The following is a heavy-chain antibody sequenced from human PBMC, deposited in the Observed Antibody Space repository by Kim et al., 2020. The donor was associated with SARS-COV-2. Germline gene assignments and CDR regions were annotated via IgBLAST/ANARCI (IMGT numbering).Heavy chain of an antibody. D-gene: IGHD3-22*01. V-gene: IGHV1-46*01. CDR3: ARASARITMIVVVMRTGYAFDI. Sequence: ASVKVSCKASGYTFTSYYMHWVRQAPGQGLEWMGIINPSGGSTSYAQKFQGRVTMTRDTSTSTVYMELSSLRSEDTAVYYCARASARITMIVVVMRTGYAFDIWGQGTMVTVSS. CDR1: GYTFTSYY. J-gene: IGHJ3*02. CDR2: INPSGGST.